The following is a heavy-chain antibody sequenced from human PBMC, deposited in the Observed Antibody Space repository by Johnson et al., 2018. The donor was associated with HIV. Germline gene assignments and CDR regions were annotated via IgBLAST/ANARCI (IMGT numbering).Heavy chain of an antibody. CDR2: ISYDGSDK. V-gene: IGHV3-30*14. CDR1: GFTFSSYA. D-gene: IGHD2-2*01. Sequence: QVQLVESGGGLVKPGGSLRLSCAASGFTFSSYAMHWVRQAPAKGLEWVAVISYDGSDKYYADSVKGRFTISRDNSKNTLYVQMNSLRAEDTAVYYCARGIQPDAFDIWGQGTMVTVSS. J-gene: IGHJ3*02. CDR3: ARGIQPDAFDI.